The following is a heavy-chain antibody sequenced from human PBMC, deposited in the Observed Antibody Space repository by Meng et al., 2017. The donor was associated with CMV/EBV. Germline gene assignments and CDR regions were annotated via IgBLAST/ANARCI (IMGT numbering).Heavy chain of an antibody. Sequence: ASVKVSCKPTGYTFTGHYLHWVRQAPGKGLEWLGWVNPNSGGTNYAQKFQGRVTLTRDMSINTAYMELRRLTSDDTALYFCAREFYFHGSNYYPHYFDSWGQGTLVTVSS. CDR1: GYTFTGHY. V-gene: IGHV1-2*02. J-gene: IGHJ4*02. D-gene: IGHD2/OR15-2a*01. CDR3: AREFYFHGSNYYPHYFDS. CDR2: VNPNSGGT.